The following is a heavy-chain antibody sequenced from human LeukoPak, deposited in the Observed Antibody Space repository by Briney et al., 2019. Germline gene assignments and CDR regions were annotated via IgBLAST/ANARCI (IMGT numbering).Heavy chain of an antibody. CDR2: IYYSGST. V-gene: IGHV4-59*01. D-gene: IGHD2-2*01. CDR3: ARDARYCSSTSCSHGMDV. CDR1: GGSISSYS. J-gene: IGHJ6*02. Sequence: SETLSLTCTVSGGSISSYSWSWIRQPPGKGLEWIGYIYYSGSTNYNPSLKSRVTISVDTSKNQFSLKLSSVTAADTAVYYCARDARYCSSTSCSHGMDVWGQGTTVTVSS.